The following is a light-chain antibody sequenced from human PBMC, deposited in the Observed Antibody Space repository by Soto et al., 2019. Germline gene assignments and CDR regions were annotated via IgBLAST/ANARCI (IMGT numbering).Light chain of an antibody. Sequence: EIVLTQSPATLSLSPGERATLSCRASQSVSSYLAWYQQKPGPAPRLLIYDASNRATGIPARFSGSGSGTDFTLTISSLEPEDFAVYYCQQRSTWPSWTFGQGTKVEIK. CDR3: QQRSTWPSWT. V-gene: IGKV3-11*01. CDR2: DAS. CDR1: QSVSSY. J-gene: IGKJ1*01.